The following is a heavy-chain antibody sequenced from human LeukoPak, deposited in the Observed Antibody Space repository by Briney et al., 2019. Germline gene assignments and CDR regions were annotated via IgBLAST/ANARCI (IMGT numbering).Heavy chain of an antibody. CDR2: IIPIFGTA. J-gene: IGHJ4*02. Sequence: SVKVSCKASGGTFSSYAISWVRQAPGQGLEWMGGIIPIFGTANYAQKFQGRVTMTRDMSTSTVYMELSSLRSEDTAVYYCARGLGRIAVAGRLYYFDYWGQGTLVTVSS. D-gene: IGHD6-19*01. V-gene: IGHV1-69*05. CDR1: GGTFSSYA. CDR3: ARGLGRIAVAGRLYYFDY.